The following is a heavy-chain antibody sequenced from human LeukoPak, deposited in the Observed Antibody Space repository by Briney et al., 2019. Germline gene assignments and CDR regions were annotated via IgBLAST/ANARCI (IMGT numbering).Heavy chain of an antibody. Sequence: GGSLRLSCAVSGITLSNYGMSWVRQAPGKGLELVAGLSGSGGGTNYADSVQGRFTISRDNPKNTLYLQMNSLRAEDPAVYFCAKRGVVIRVFLVGFHKEAYYFDSWGQGALVTVSS. CDR1: GITLSNYG. J-gene: IGHJ4*02. CDR2: LSGSGGGT. V-gene: IGHV3-23*01. CDR3: AKRGVVIRVFLVGFHKEAYYFDS. D-gene: IGHD3-10*01.